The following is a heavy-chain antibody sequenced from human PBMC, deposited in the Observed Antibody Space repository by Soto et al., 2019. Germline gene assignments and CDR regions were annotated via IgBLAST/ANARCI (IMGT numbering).Heavy chain of an antibody. CDR2: INTGNGNT. Sequence: QVQLVQSGAEVKKPGASVMLSCKASGYTFTSYAMHWVRQAPGQRLEWMGWINTGNGNTKYSQDFQGRVTIIRDTSASTAYMELGSLGSEDTAVYYCARMETGRVVTRPNWFDPWGQGTLVTVSS. D-gene: IGHD2-21*02. CDR1: GYTFTSYA. J-gene: IGHJ5*02. CDR3: ARMETGRVVTRPNWFDP. V-gene: IGHV1-3*04.